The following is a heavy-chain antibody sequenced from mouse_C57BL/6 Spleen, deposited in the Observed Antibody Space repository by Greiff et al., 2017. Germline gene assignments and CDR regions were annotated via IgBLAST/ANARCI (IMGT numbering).Heavy chain of an antibody. CDR3: ARGYYGSSYFYYYAMDY. CDR2: IRNKANGYTT. D-gene: IGHD1-1*01. V-gene: IGHV7-3*01. CDR1: GFTFTDYY. J-gene: IGHJ4*01. Sequence: DVKLVESGGGLVQPGGSLSLSCAASGFTFTDYYMSWVRQPPGKALEWLGFIRNKANGYTTEYSASVKGRFTISRDNSPSILYLQMNALRAEDSAAYYCARGYYGSSYFYYYAMDYWGQGTSVTVSS.